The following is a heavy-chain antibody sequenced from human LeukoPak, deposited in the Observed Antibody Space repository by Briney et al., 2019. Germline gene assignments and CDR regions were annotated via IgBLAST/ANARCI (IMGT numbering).Heavy chain of an antibody. CDR1: GLTFSDYY. D-gene: IGHD2-15*01. Sequence: PGRSLRLSYASSGLTFSDYYMSWIRQAPGKGLEWVSYITSNCSTIYYADSVKGRFTISRDHAKNSLYLQMNSLRAEDTAVYYCARKGVVALNLFDPWGQGTLVTVSS. V-gene: IGHV3-11*01. J-gene: IGHJ5*02. CDR2: ITSNCSTI. CDR3: ARKGVVALNLFDP.